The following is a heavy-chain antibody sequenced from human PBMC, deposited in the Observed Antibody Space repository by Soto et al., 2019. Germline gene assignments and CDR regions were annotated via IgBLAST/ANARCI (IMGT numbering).Heavy chain of an antibody. D-gene: IGHD6-13*01. V-gene: IGHV1-8*01. CDR2: MNPNSGNT. CDR3: ARGPIADFHYYSYGMDV. CDR1: GYTFTSYD. Sequence: QVQLVQSGAEVKKPGASVKVSCKASGYTFTSYDINWVRQATGQGLEWMGWMNPNSGNTGYAQKFQGRVTMTRNPSSSTAYMDLSSLRSEDTAVYYCARGPIADFHYYSYGMDVWGQGTTVTVSS. J-gene: IGHJ6*02.